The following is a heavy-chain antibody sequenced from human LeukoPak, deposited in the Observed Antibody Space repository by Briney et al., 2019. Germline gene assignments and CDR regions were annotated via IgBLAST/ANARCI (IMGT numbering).Heavy chain of an antibody. Sequence: SETLSLTCTVSGGSISIYYWNWIRQPAGKGLEWIGRIYTSGSTKYNPSLKGRVTMSVDTFKNQFSLELSSVTAADTAVYYCARGGGVRTGSGWRPGNWFDPWGQGTLVIVSS. D-gene: IGHD6-19*01. J-gene: IGHJ5*02. CDR1: GGSISIYY. CDR3: ARGGGVRTGSGWRPGNWFDP. CDR2: IYTSGST. V-gene: IGHV4-4*07.